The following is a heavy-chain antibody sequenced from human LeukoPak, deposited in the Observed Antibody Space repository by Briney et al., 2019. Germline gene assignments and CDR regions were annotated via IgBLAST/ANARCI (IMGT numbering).Heavy chain of an antibody. Sequence: SSETLSLTYAVYGGSFRGYYWSWIRQPPGKGLEWIGEINHSGSTNYNPSLKSRVTISVDTSKNQFSLKLSSVTAADTAVYYCARSRLKTWFGPWGQGTLVTVSS. CDR2: INHSGST. J-gene: IGHJ5*02. CDR1: GGSFRGYY. V-gene: IGHV4-34*01. CDR3: ARSRLKTWFGP.